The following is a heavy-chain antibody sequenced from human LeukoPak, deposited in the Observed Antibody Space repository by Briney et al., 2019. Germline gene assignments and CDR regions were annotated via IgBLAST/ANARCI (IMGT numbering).Heavy chain of an antibody. CDR3: ARLGQQLEVDY. J-gene: IGHJ4*02. Sequence: GGSLRLSCAASGFTFRDYYMSWIRQAPGKGLEWVSYISSSGGTIYYSDSVKGRFTISRDNTKNSLYLQTNSLRAEDTAVYYCARLGQQLEVDYWGQGTLVTVSS. CDR1: GFTFRDYY. V-gene: IGHV3-11*01. D-gene: IGHD6-13*01. CDR2: ISSSGGTI.